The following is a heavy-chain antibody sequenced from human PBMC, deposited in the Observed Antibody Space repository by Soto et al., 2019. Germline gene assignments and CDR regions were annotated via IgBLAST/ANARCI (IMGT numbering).Heavy chain of an antibody. CDR1: GDFISSGGYY. Sequence: QVQLQESGPGLVKPSQTQSLTCTVSGDFISSGGYYWSWIRQLPGKGLEWIGYIYSSGTTYYNPSLKSRITISVDTSKNQFSLNLSSVTAADTVVYYCARTDSSGYYFVYWGQGTLVTVFS. CDR2: IYSSGTT. J-gene: IGHJ4*02. V-gene: IGHV4-31*03. CDR3: ARTDSSGYYFVY. D-gene: IGHD3-22*01.